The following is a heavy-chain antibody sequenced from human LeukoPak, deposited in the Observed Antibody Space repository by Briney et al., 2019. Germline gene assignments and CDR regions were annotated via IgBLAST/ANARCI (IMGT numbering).Heavy chain of an antibody. CDR1: GGSISSSSYY. J-gene: IGHJ5*02. CDR2: IYYSGST. D-gene: IGHD2-15*01. V-gene: IGHV4-39*07. Sequence: PSETLSLTCTVSGGSISSSSYYWGWIRQPPGKGLEWIGSIYYSGSTYYNPSLKSRVTISVDTSKNQISLKLSSVTAADTAVYYCARDLTGRGGHHWFDPWGQGTLATVSS. CDR3: ARDLTGRGGHHWFDP.